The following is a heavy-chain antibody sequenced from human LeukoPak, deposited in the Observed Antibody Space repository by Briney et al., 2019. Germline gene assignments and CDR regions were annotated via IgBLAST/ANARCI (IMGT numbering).Heavy chain of an antibody. J-gene: IGHJ4*02. CDR3: AKDYTPYGDYVWDYFDC. D-gene: IGHD4-17*01. CDR2: ISRDGGKK. CDR1: GFTFSGYG. V-gene: IGHV3-30*18. Sequence: PGESLRLSRAASGFTFSGYGMHWVRQAPGKGLEWMADISRDGGKKYYADSVKGRFTISRDNSKNTLYLQVDSLRAEDTAVYYCAKDYTPYGDYVWDYFDCWGQGTLVTVSS.